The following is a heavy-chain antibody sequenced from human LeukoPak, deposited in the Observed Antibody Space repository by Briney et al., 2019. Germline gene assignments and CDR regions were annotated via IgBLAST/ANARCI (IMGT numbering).Heavy chain of an antibody. V-gene: IGHV3-11*04. CDR3: VRGGAPTQPWTNDY. CDR2: ISGSGKTI. CDR1: GFTFSDYN. Sequence: GGSLRLSCAASGFTFSDYNFIWIRQAPGKGPEWVSYISGSGKTIYYADSVKGRFTISRDNAKNSLFLQMNSLRAEDTAGYYCVRGGAPTQPWTNDYWGQGTLVTVSS. D-gene: IGHD5-18*01. J-gene: IGHJ4*02.